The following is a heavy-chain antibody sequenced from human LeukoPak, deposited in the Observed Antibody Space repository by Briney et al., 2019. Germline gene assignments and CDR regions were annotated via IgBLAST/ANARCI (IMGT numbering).Heavy chain of an antibody. CDR3: AKDRSIAAALYDY. V-gene: IGHV3-33*06. J-gene: IGHJ4*02. D-gene: IGHD6-13*01. CDR1: GFTFSSYG. CDR2: IWYDGSNK. Sequence: GRSLRLSCAASGFTFSSYGMHWVRQAPGKGLEWVAVIWYDGSNKYHADSVKGRFTISRDNSKNTLYLQMNSLRAEDTAVYYCAKDRSIAAALYDYWGQGTRVTVSS.